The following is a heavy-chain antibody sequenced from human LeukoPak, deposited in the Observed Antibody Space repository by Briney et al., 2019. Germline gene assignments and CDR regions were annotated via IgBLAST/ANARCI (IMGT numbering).Heavy chain of an antibody. V-gene: IGHV1-46*01. CDR3: AREGSSGWYHY. J-gene: IGHJ4*02. CDR2: INPSGGST. D-gene: IGHD6-19*01. CDR1: GYTFTSYY. Sequence: AASVKVSCKASGYTFTSYYMHWVRQAPGQGLEWMGIINPSGGSTSYAQKFQGRVAMTRDTSTSTVYMELSSLRSEDTAVYYCAREGSSGWYHYWGQGTLVTVSS.